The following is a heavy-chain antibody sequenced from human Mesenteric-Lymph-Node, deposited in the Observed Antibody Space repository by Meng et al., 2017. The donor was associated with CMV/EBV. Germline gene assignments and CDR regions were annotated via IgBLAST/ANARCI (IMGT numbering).Heavy chain of an antibody. Sequence: GGSLRLSCAASGFTFNSYALSWVRQAPGKGLEWVSAISGSGGSTYYADSVKGRFTVSRDNSKNTLYLQMNSLRAEDTAVYYCAKGLNYDSSGYYYGEVTFDSWGQGTLVTVSS. CDR1: GFTFNSYA. D-gene: IGHD3-22*01. J-gene: IGHJ4*02. CDR2: ISGSGGST. V-gene: IGHV3-23*01. CDR3: AKGLNYDSSGYYYGEVTFDS.